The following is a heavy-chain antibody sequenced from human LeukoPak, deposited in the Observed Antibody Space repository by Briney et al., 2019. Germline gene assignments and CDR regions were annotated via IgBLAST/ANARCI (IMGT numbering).Heavy chain of an antibody. J-gene: IGHJ4*02. CDR2: IIPMSGTT. D-gene: IGHD1/OR15-1a*01. CDR1: GDTFSSYA. CDR3: ARSNNVFFAGDH. Sequence: SVKVSCKASGDTFSSYAFSWVRQAPGQGLEWMGAIIPMSGTTHYAQNFQGRVTITSDESTRTVYLEVTSLRSEDTALYYCARSNNVFFAGDHWGQGTLITVSS. V-gene: IGHV1-69*13.